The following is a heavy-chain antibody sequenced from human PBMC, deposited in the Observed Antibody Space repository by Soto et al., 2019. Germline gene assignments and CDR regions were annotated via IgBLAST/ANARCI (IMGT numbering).Heavy chain of an antibody. V-gene: IGHV3-23*01. D-gene: IGHD7-27*01. CDR3: AKRRPTGERYFDF. CDR1: GFTFNSYA. Sequence: EVQLLESGGGLVQPGGSLRLSCAASGFTFNSYAMSWVRQAPGKGLEGVATFGSSGNTYYEDSVKGRFTVSRDNSKNTLYLQLNSLRAEDTAVYYCAKRRPTGERYFDFWGRGTLVTVSS. J-gene: IGHJ2*01. CDR2: FGSSGNT.